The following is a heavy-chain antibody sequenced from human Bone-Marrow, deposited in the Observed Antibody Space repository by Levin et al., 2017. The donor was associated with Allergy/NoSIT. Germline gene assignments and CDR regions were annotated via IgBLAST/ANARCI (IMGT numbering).Heavy chain of an antibody. J-gene: IGHJ4*02. V-gene: IGHV5-51*01. CDR1: GYSFTSHW. D-gene: IGHD3-16*01. CDR2: IYPGDSDT. Sequence: GGSLRLSCKASGYSFTSHWIGWVRQMPGKGLEYMGIIYPGDSDTRYSPSFQGQVTISVDKSINTAYLQWSSLKSSDSAMYYCTSHGPSAEVWSYSFDSWGQGTLVTVSS. CDR3: TSHGPSAEVWSYSFDS.